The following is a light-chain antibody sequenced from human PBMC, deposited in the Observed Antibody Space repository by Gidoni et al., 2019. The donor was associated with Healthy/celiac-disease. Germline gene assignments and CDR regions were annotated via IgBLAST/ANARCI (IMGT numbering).Light chain of an antibody. V-gene: IGKV3-15*01. CDR3: QQYNNWPYT. J-gene: IGKJ2*01. Sequence: EIVMTQSPATMSVSPGERATLSCRASQSVSSNLAWYQQKPGQATMLLIYGASTRATGIPARFSGSGSGTEFTLTISSLQSEDFAVYYCQQYNNWPYTFGQGTKLEIK. CDR2: GAS. CDR1: QSVSSN.